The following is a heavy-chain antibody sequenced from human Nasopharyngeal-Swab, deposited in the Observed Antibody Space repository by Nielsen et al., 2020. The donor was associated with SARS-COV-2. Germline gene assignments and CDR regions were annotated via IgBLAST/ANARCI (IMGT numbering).Heavy chain of an antibody. CDR1: GYSFSNYW. CDR2: VDPSDSYT. D-gene: IGHD3-10*01. V-gene: IGHV5-10-1*01. Sequence: GESLKISCEGSGYSFSNYWISWVRQVPGKGLEWMGKVDPSDSYTDYSPSLRGHVTISVDRSISTAYLQWSSLKASDTAMYYCARQYQNYFGSGGYHGAFDIWGQGTMVTVSS. J-gene: IGHJ3*02. CDR3: ARQYQNYFGSGGYHGAFDI.